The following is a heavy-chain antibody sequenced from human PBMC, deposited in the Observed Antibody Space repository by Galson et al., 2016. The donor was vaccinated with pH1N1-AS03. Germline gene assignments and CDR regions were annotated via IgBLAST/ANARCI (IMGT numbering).Heavy chain of an antibody. J-gene: IGHJ5*01. CDR2: INTDGSTT. D-gene: IGHD3-16*01. Sequence: SLRLSCAGSGFSIRTYWMHWVRQVPGKGLVWVSRINTDGSTTDYADSVKGRFTISRDNAKNTLYLQMHSLGAEDTAFYYCARGSDDYIWGGYSGDSWGQGTLVSVSS. V-gene: IGHV3-74*01. CDR3: ARGSDDYIWGGYSGDS. CDR1: GFSIRTYW.